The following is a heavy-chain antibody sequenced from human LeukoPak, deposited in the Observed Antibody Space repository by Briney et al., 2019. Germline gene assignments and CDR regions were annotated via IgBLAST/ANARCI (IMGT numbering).Heavy chain of an antibody. D-gene: IGHD3-9*01. CDR2: IRASGGAT. CDR3: AKGPNYNILTGWRKTHNAFDI. J-gene: IGHJ3*02. CDR1: GFTFKKYD. V-gene: IGHV3-23*01. Sequence: GGSLRLSCAASGFTFKKYDVTWVRQAPGKGLEWVSGIRASGGATYYADSVKGRFNISRDNSKNTLSLQMNSLRAEDTAVYYCAKGPNYNILTGWRKTHNAFDIWGQGTMVTVSS.